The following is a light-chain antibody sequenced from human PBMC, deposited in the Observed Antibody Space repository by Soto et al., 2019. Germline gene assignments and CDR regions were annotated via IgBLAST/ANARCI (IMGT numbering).Light chain of an antibody. CDR1: QSVHSY. CDR2: DAY. V-gene: IGKV3-11*01. Sequence: EVVLTQSPATLSLSPGERATLSCRASQSVHSYLGWYQQKPGQAPWLLIYDAYNRATGIPARFSGSGSGTDFALTITSLQAEDFATYYCQQLRMYPSTFGGGTKVDNK. J-gene: IGKJ4*01. CDR3: QQLRMYPST.